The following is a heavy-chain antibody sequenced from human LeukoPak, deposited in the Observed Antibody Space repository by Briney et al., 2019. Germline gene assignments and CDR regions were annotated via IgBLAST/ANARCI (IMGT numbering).Heavy chain of an antibody. V-gene: IGHV4-59*01. CDR2: IYYSGST. CDR3: ARDIYSGYDPRGMDV. Sequence: SETLSLTCTVSGGSISSYYWSWIRQPPGKGLEWIGYIYYSGSTNYNPSLKSRVTISVDTSKNQFSLKLSSVTAADTAVYYCARDIYSGYDPRGMDVWGQGTTVTVSS. D-gene: IGHD5-12*01. J-gene: IGHJ6*02. CDR1: GGSISSYY.